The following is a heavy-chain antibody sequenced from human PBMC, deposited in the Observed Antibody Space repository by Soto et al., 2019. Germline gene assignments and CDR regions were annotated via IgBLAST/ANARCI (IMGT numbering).Heavy chain of an antibody. CDR1: GGSISSGDFY. V-gene: IGHV4-30-4*08. CDR2: IYYSGST. Sequence: SETLSLTCTVSGGSISSGDFYWSWIRQHPGKGLEWIGYIYYSGSTYYNPSLKSRVTISVDTSKNQFSLKLSSVTAADTAVYYCARHQSHSSSYVDPWGQGTLVTVSS. CDR3: ARHQSHSSSYVDP. D-gene: IGHD6-13*01. J-gene: IGHJ5*02.